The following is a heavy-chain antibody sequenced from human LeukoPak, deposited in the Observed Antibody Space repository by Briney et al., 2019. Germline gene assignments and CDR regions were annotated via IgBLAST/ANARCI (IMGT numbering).Heavy chain of an antibody. D-gene: IGHD1-26*01. CDR1: GFTFSSYA. CDR3: TTDGVGVEGATYDN. J-gene: IGHJ4*02. Sequence: GGSLRLSCAASGFTFSSYAMSWVRQAPGKGLEWVSAISGSGGSTYYADSVKGRFTISRDNSKNTLCLQMNSLRAEDTAVYYCTTDGVGVEGATYDNWGQGTLVSVSS. V-gene: IGHV3-23*01. CDR2: ISGSGGST.